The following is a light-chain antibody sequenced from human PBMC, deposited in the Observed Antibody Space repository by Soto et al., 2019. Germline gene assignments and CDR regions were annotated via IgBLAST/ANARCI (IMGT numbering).Light chain of an antibody. CDR3: QSYDRTLSGSVV. CDR2: GNT. J-gene: IGLJ2*01. CDR1: SSNIGAGYD. Sequence: QSVLTQPPSVSGAPGQRVTISCTGNSSNIGAGYDVHWYQQPPGTAPKLLIYGNTNRPSGVTDRFSGSKSGTSASLAITGLQAEDEADYHCQSYDRTLSGSVVFGGGTKLTVL. V-gene: IGLV1-40*01.